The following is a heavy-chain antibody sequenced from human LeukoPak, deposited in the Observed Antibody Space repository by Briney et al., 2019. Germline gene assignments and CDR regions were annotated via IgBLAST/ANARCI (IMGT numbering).Heavy chain of an antibody. D-gene: IGHD6-13*01. J-gene: IGHJ4*02. CDR3: TKGGSSWSRWDY. V-gene: IGHV3-23*01. CDR2: IGGSGGAT. CDR1: GFTFSSYA. Sequence: GGSLRLSCAASGFTFSSYAMSRVRQAPGKGLEWVSTIGGSGGATYYADSVKGRFTISRDNSKNTLDLHMNGLRVEDTAVYYCTKGGSSWSRWDYWGQGALVTVSS.